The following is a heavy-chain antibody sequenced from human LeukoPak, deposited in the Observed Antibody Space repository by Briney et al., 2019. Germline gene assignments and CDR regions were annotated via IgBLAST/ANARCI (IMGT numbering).Heavy chain of an antibody. Sequence: SETLSLTCTVSGGSISSYYWSWIRQPPGKGLEWIGYIYYSGSTNYNPSLKSRVTISVDTSKNQFSLKLSSATAADTAVYYCARPTYDFWSGPDAFDIWGQGTMVTVSS. CDR3: ARPTYDFWSGPDAFDI. J-gene: IGHJ3*02. V-gene: IGHV4-59*08. D-gene: IGHD3-3*01. CDR1: GGSISSYY. CDR2: IYYSGST.